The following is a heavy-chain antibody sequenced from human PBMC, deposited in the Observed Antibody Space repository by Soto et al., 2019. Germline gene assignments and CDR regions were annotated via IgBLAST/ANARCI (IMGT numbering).Heavy chain of an antibody. CDR1: GDSSTTYY. Sequence: QVLLQESAPGLVKASETLSLTCSVFGDSSTTYYWGWIRQPPGKGLEWIGYINYSGRTKHNPSLQSRLTISVDTSKNQFSLKLSSVTAADTAVYYCARSFCADAVSCNWFDPWGQGTLVTVSS. CDR3: ARSFCADAVSCNWFDP. D-gene: IGHD2-21*01. V-gene: IGHV4-59*01. CDR2: INYSGRT. J-gene: IGHJ5*02.